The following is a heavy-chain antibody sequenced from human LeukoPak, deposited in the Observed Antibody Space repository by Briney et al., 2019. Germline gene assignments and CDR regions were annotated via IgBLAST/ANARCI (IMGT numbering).Heavy chain of an antibody. V-gene: IGHV3-23*01. Sequence: GGSLRLSCVASTFTLRSYAMSWVRQAPGKGLDWSSAISEGGGSTYYADSVKGRFTISRDNSKDTLYLQMNNLRAGDTAVYYCAKDRAGTTSFDIWGQGTMVTVSS. CDR3: AKDRAGTTSFDI. D-gene: IGHD1-1*01. CDR1: TFTLRSYA. J-gene: IGHJ3*02. CDR2: ISEGGGST.